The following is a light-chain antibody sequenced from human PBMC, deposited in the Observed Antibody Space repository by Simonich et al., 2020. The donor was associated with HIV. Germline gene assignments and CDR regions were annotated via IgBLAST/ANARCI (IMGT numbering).Light chain of an antibody. CDR2: GAS. J-gene: IGKJ3*01. CDR3: QQYGSSPHIT. Sequence: EIVSTQSPATLSVSPGERATLSSRARQSVCSNLAWYQQKPGQAPRLLIYGASTRATGIPARFSGSGSGTEFTLTISSMQSEDFAVYYCQQYGSSPHITFGPGTKVDIK. CDR1: QSVCSN. V-gene: IGKV3-15*01.